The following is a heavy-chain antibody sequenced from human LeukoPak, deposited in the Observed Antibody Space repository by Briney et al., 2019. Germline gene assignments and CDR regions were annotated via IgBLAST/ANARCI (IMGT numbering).Heavy chain of an antibody. V-gene: IGHV3-66*03. CDR3: ARVAGGGDCYSGYYYYGMDV. CDR1: GFTVSSNY. CDR2: IYSCGST. D-gene: IGHD2-21*02. Sequence: GGSLRLSCAASGFTVSSNYMSWVRQAPGKGLEWVSVIYSCGSTYYADSVKGRFTISRDNSKNTLYLQMNSLRAEDTAVYYCARVAGGGDCYSGYYYYGMDVWGQGTTVTVSS. J-gene: IGHJ6*02.